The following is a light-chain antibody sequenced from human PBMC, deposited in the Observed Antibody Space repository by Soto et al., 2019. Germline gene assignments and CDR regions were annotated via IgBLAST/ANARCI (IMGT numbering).Light chain of an antibody. CDR1: QSVSSN. CDR3: QQFSSYPLT. J-gene: IGKJ4*01. Sequence: EIVMTHSPATLSVSPGERATLSFSASQSVSSNLAWYQQKPGQAPRLLIYGASTRATGIPARFSGSGSGTEFTLTISSLQSEDFAVYYCQQFSSYPLTFGGGTKVDI. CDR2: GAS. V-gene: IGKV3D-15*01.